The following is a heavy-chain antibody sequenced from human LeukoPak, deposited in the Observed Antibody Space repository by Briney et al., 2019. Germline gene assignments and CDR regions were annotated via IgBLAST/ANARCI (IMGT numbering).Heavy chain of an antibody. Sequence: GGSLRLSCAASGFTFSSYSMNWVRQAPGKGLEWVSSISSSSSYIYYADSVKGRFTISRDNAKNSLYLQMNSLRAGDTAVYYCARDILYYYDSSHGAFDIWGQGTMVTVSS. CDR3: ARDILYYYDSSHGAFDI. V-gene: IGHV3-21*01. D-gene: IGHD3-22*01. CDR2: ISSSSSYI. CDR1: GFTFSSYS. J-gene: IGHJ3*02.